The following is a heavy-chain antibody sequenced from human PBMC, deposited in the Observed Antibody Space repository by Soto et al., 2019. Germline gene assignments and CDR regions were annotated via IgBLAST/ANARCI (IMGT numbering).Heavy chain of an antibody. J-gene: IGHJ6*02. D-gene: IGHD3-22*01. CDR2: IIPIFGTA. CDR3: ASGGNYYDSSGYYYYYYGMDV. Sequence: QVQLVQSGAEVKKPVSSVKVSCKASGGTFSSYAISWVRQAPGQGLEWMGGIIPIFGTANYAQKFQGRVTITADESTSTAYMELSSLRSEDTAVYYCASGGNYYDSSGYYYYYYGMDVWGQGTTVTVSS. V-gene: IGHV1-69*01. CDR1: GGTFSSYA.